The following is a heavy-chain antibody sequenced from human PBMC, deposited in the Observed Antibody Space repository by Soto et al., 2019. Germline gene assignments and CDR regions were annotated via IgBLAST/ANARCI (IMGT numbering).Heavy chain of an antibody. D-gene: IGHD3-3*01. CDR2: SYHSGST. Sequence: PPETMSLTSDVPGGCISTGGCYRILIRKRPGNCLECMGYSYHSGSTYYNPSLKSRITISVDTSKHQCARKLSSVTAADTAVYYCARRDSDYYDFWSGYLTRWFDPLGQGTRVTDSS. CDR3: ARRDSDYYDFWSGYLTRWFDP. J-gene: IGHJ5*02. CDR1: GGCISTGGCY. V-gene: IGHV4-31*11.